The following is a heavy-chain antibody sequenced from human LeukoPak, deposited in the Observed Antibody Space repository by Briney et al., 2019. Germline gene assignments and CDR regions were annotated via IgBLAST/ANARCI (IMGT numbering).Heavy chain of an antibody. CDR2: INQDGSRT. CDR1: GFTFSSYW. Sequence: GGSLRLSCVASGFTFSSYWMHWVRQGPGKGLVWVSRINQDGSRTAYADSVKGRFTVSRDNAKNTLYLQMNSLRAEDTSVYYCARVSCSVGSCLDYWGQGTLVTVSS. J-gene: IGHJ4*02. V-gene: IGHV3-74*01. CDR3: ARVSCSVGSCLDY. D-gene: IGHD2-15*01.